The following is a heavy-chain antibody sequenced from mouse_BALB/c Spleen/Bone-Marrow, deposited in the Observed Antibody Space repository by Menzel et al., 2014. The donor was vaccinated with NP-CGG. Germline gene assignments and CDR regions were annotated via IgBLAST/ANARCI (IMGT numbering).Heavy chain of an antibody. Sequence: EVKLVESGGGLVKPGGSLKLSCAASGFTFSSYAMSWVRQTPEKRLEWVATISSGGSYTYYPDSVKGRFTISRDNAKNALYLQMSCLRPEDTAMYYCARPPYYGSSEWYFDVWGAGTTVTVSS. CDR2: ISSGGSYT. CDR3: ARPPYYGSSEWYFDV. D-gene: IGHD1-1*01. CDR1: GFTFSSYA. V-gene: IGHV5-9-3*01. J-gene: IGHJ1*01.